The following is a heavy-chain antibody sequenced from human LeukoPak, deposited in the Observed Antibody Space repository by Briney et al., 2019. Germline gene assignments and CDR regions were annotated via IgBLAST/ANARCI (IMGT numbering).Heavy chain of an antibody. CDR1: GFTFSDYY. CDR2: ISSGGTTI. CDR3: ARGIRQYAKSYFGY. J-gene: IGHJ4*02. D-gene: IGHD4-11*01. Sequence: GGSLRLSCAASGFTFSDYYMSWIRQAPGKGLEWLSYISSGGTTIYYTDSVKGRFTISRDNAKNSLYLQMNSLRAEDTAVYYCARGIRQYAKSYFGYWGQGTLVTVSS. V-gene: IGHV3-11*01.